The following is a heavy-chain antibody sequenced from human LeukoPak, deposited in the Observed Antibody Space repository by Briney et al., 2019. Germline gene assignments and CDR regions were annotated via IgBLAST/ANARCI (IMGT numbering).Heavy chain of an antibody. Sequence: SVKVSCKASGGTFSSYAISWVRQAPGQGLEWMGGIIPIFGTANYAQKFQGRVTITTDESTSTAYMELSSLRSEDTAVYYCARGFRAYYDILTGYYDYWGQGTLVTVSS. CDR3: ARGFRAYYDILTGYYDY. CDR2: IIPIFGTA. CDR1: GGTFSSYA. D-gene: IGHD3-9*01. J-gene: IGHJ4*02. V-gene: IGHV1-69*05.